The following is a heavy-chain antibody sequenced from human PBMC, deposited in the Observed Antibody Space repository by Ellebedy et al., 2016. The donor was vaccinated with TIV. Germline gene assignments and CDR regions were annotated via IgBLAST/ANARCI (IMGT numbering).Heavy chain of an antibody. CDR3: ARDELDNRGYHYDY. J-gene: IGHJ4*02. V-gene: IGHV1-18*01. Sequence: AASVKVSCKYSGGTFSSYSITWVRQAPGQGLEWMGWINPYNGYTKYVEKFQGRVTVTTDTSTSTAYMELTSLRSDDTAVYYCARDELDNRGYHYDYWGQGTLVTVSS. CDR2: INPYNGYT. CDR1: GGTFSSYS. D-gene: IGHD3-22*01.